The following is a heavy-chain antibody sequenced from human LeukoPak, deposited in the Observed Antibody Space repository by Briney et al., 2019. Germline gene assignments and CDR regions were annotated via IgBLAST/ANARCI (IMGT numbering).Heavy chain of an antibody. CDR1: GGSLSSSSYY. D-gene: IGHD5-12*01. V-gene: IGHV4-39*07. CDR2: IYHSGST. CDR3: ARDSVVDVEASTTYYFDS. Sequence: SETLSLTCTVSGGSLSSSSYYWGWIRQPPGKGLEWIGSIYHSGSTYYNPSLRSRVTISPDTSKNQFSLKMFSVTAADTAVYYCARDSVVDVEASTTYYFDSWGQGTLVTVSS. J-gene: IGHJ4*02.